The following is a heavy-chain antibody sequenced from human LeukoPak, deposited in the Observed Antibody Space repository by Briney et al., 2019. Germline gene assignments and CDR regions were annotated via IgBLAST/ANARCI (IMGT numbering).Heavy chain of an antibody. J-gene: IGHJ4*02. CDR2: MKEDGSEK. CDR1: GFTFSSYW. D-gene: IGHD1-1*01. V-gene: IGHV3-7*01. CDR3: ARDRTSGY. Sequence: PGGSLRPSCAASGFTFSSYWMTWVRQAPGKGLEWVATMKEDGSEKYYVDSVKGRFTISRDNAKNPLYLQMNSLRAEDTAVYYCARDRTSGYWGQGTLVTVSS.